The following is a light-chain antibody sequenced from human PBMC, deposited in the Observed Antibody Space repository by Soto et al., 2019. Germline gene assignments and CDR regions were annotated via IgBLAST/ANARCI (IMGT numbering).Light chain of an antibody. J-gene: IGKJ1*01. CDR3: QHYNNWPLT. CDR2: GAT. CDR1: QSVSSN. V-gene: IGKV3-15*01. Sequence: IVMTQSPATLSVSQGERATLSCRASQSVSSNLAWYQKKPGQAPRLLIYGATTRATGIPARFSGSGSGTEFTLTVSSLQSADFAVYYCQHYNNWPLTFGQGTKVDIK.